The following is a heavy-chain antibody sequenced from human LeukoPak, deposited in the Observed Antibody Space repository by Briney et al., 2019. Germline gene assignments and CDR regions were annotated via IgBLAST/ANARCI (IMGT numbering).Heavy chain of an antibody. D-gene: IGHD4-17*01. CDR1: GGSISSSSYY. V-gene: IGHV4-39*01. CDR2: IYYSGST. CDR3: ARWAQMTTVTDGIDY. J-gene: IGHJ4*02. Sequence: PSETLSLTCTVSGGSISSSSYYWGWIRQPPGKGLEWIGSIYYSGSTYYNPSLKSRVTISVDTSKNQFSLKLSSVTAADTAVYYCARWAQMTTVTDGIDYWGQGTLVTVSS.